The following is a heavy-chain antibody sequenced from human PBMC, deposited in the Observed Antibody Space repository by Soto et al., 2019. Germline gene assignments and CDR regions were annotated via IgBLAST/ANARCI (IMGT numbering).Heavy chain of an antibody. D-gene: IGHD5-18*01. CDR2: ISSSSSYI. V-gene: IGHV3-21*01. J-gene: IGHJ4*02. CDR3: TRGYSYGRGLYYFDY. CDR1: GFTFSSYS. Sequence: EVQLVESGGGLVKPGGSLRLSCAASGFTFSSYSMNWVRQAPGKGLEWVSSISSSSSYIYYADSVKGRFTISRDNAKNSLYLQMNSLRAEDTAVYYCTRGYSYGRGLYYFDYWGQGTLVTVSS.